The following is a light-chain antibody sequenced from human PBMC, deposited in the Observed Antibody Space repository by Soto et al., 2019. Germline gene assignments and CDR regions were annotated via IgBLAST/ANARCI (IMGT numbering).Light chain of an antibody. V-gene: IGLV1-51*01. CDR1: SSNIGNNY. Sequence: QSVLTQPPSVSAAPGQKVTISCSGTSSNIGNNYVAWYQQLPGTAPKLLLYYDNRRPSGIPDRFSGSKSGTSATLGITGLQTGDEADYYCGTWDNSLSAGVFGGGTKVTVL. J-gene: IGLJ2*01. CDR3: GTWDNSLSAGV. CDR2: YDN.